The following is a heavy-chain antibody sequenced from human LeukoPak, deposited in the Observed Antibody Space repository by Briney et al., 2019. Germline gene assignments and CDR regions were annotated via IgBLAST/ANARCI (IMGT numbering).Heavy chain of an antibody. D-gene: IGHD3-10*01. CDR3: ARTDYYGSGSYYTYDY. Sequence: PSETLSLTCTVSGGSISSYYWSWIRQPPGKGLEWIGYIYYSGSTYYNPSLKSRVTISVDTSKNQFSLKLSSVTAADTAVYYCARTDYYGSGSYYTYDYWGQGTLVTVSS. CDR1: GGSISSYY. J-gene: IGHJ4*02. CDR2: IYYSGST. V-gene: IGHV4-59*08.